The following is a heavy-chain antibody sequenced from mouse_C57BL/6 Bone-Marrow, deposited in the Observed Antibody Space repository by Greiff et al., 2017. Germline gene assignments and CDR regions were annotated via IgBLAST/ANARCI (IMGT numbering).Heavy chain of an antibody. CDR2: IYPGSGST. V-gene: IGHV1-55*01. CDR1: GYTFTSYW. D-gene: IGHD4-1*01. J-gene: IGHJ4*01. CDR3: ARELGREYYAMDY. Sequence: VQLQQPGAELVKPGASVKMSCKASGYTFTSYWITWVKQRPGQGLEWIGDIYPGSGSTNYNEKFKSKATLTVDTSSSTAYMQLSSLTSEDSAVYYCARELGREYYAMDYWGQGTSVTVSS.